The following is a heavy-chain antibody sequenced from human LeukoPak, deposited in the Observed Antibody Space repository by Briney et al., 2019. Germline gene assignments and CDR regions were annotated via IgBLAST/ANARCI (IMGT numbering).Heavy chain of an antibody. CDR2: INHSGST. V-gene: IGHV4-34*01. CDR3: ASGASGGVVAAFDY. Sequence: PSETLSLTCAVYGGSLSGYYWSWIRQPPGKGLEWIGEINHSGSTNYNPSLKSRVTISVDTSKNQFSLKLSSVTAADTAVYYCASGASGGVVAAFDYWGQGTVVTVSS. J-gene: IGHJ4*02. CDR1: GGSLSGYY. D-gene: IGHD2-15*01.